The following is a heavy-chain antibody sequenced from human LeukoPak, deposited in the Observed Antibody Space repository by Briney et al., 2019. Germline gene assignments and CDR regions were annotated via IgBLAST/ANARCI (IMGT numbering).Heavy chain of an antibody. CDR3: ARGDSSGYKPFDY. Sequence: ASQTLSLTCTVSGGSISSGSYYWSWIRQPAGKGLEWIGRIYTSGSTNYNPSLKSRVTMSVDTSKNQFSLKLSSVTAADTAVYYCARGDSSGYKPFDYWGQGTLVTVSS. V-gene: IGHV4-61*02. D-gene: IGHD3-22*01. CDR1: GGSISSGSYY. J-gene: IGHJ4*02. CDR2: IYTSGST.